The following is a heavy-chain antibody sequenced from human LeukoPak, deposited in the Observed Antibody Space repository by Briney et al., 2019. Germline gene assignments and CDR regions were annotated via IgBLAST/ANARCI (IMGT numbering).Heavy chain of an antibody. Sequence: GGSLRLSCAASGFTFSSYGMHWVRQAPGKGLEWVAVISYDGSNKYYADSVKGRFTISRDNSKNTLYLQMNSLRAEDTAVYYCAKDHPYPVTWGFVLADAFDIWGQGTMVTVSS. CDR3: AKDHPYPVTWGFVLADAFDI. V-gene: IGHV3-30*18. CDR2: ISYDGSNK. J-gene: IGHJ3*02. D-gene: IGHD4-17*01. CDR1: GFTFSSYG.